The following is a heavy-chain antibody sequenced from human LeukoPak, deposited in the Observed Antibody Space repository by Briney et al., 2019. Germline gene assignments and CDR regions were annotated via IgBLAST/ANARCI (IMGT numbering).Heavy chain of an antibody. CDR3: ARWELANLFDY. Sequence: PSETLSLTCTVSGGSISSYYWAWIRQPPGKGLEWIGSIYYSGSTNYNPSLKSRVTISVDTSKNQFSLKLSSVTAADTAVYYCARWELANLFDYWGQGTLVNVSS. CDR2: IYYSGST. CDR1: GGSISSYY. V-gene: IGHV4-39*07. D-gene: IGHD1-26*01. J-gene: IGHJ4*02.